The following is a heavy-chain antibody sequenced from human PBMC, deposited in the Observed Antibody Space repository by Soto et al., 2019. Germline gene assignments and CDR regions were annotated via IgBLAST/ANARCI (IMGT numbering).Heavy chain of an antibody. J-gene: IGHJ4*02. CDR2: ISSSSTTI. CDR1: GFTFSAYN. V-gene: IGHV3-48*02. Sequence: EVQLVESGGGLVQPGGSLRLSCAVSGFTFSAYNMNWVCQAPGKGLEWVSYISSSSTTIYYADSVKGRFTISRDNAKHSLYLQMNSLRDEDTAVYYCASPLIAAAGTAKTFFDSWGQGTLVTVSS. CDR3: ASPLIAAAGTAKTFFDS. D-gene: IGHD6-13*01.